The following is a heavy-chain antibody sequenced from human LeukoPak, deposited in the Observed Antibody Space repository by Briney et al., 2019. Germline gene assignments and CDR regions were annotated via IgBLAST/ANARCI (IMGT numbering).Heavy chain of an antibody. J-gene: IGHJ3*02. D-gene: IGHD3-10*01. Sequence: PSETLSLTCTVSGGSISSYYWSWIRQPPGKGLEWIGYIYYSGSTNYNPSLKSRVTISVDRSKNQFSLKLSSVTAADTAVYYCARAGVFDAFDIWGQGTMVTVSS. V-gene: IGHV4-59*12. CDR3: ARAGVFDAFDI. CDR2: IYYSGST. CDR1: GGSISSYY.